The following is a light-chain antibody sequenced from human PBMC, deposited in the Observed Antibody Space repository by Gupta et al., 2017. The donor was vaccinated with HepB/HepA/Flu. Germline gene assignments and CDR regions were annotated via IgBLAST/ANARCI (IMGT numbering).Light chain of an antibody. CDR1: NSNIGTNT. CDR2: SNN. CDR3: ATWDDSLNAVV. V-gene: IGLV1-44*01. J-gene: IGLJ2*01. Sequence: SVPTLPPSASWTPGQSVTISCSGNNSNIGTNTVNWYQHLPGTAPNLLIYSNNQRPSGVPDRFSGSKSGTSASVAISGLRSEDEDDDYYATWDDSLNAVVFGGGTKLTVL.